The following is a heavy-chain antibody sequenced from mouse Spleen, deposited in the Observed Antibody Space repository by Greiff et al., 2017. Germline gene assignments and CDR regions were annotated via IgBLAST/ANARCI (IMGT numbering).Heavy chain of an antibody. CDR1: GYTFTSYW. Sequence: QVQLQQPGAELVRPGTSVKLSCKASGYTFTSYWMHWVKQRPGQGLEWIGVIDPSDSYTNYNQKFKGKATLTVDTSSSTAYMQLSSLTSEDSAVYYCAHMDYYAMDYWGQGTSVTVSS. J-gene: IGHJ4*01. D-gene: IGHD1-1*02. V-gene: IGHV1-59*01. CDR3: AHMDYYAMDY. CDR2: IDPSDSYT.